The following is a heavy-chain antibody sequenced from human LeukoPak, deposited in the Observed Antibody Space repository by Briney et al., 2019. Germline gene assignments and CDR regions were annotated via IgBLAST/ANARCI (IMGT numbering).Heavy chain of an antibody. V-gene: IGHV3-21*01. Sequence: PGGSLRLSCAASGFTFSSYSMNWVRQAPGKGLEWVSSISSSSSYIYYADSVKGRFTISRDNAKNSLYLQMSSLRAEDTAVYYCARETIAAAGADYWGQGTLVTVSS. CDR2: ISSSSSYI. CDR3: ARETIAAAGADY. J-gene: IGHJ4*02. CDR1: GFTFSSYS. D-gene: IGHD6-13*01.